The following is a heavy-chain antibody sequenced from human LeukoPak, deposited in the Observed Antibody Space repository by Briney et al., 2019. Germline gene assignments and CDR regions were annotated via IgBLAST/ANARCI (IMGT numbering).Heavy chain of an antibody. CDR1: SGSVSNSHYY. D-gene: IGHD3-10*01. CDR3: ARDGGYGSGSFDY. V-gene: IGHV3-53*01. Sequence: ETLSLTCTVSSGSVSNSHYYWAWVRQPPGRGLEWVSVTYSGGSTYYTDSVKGRFTVSRDISKNTLYLQMNSLRAEDTAVYYCARDGGYGSGSFDYWGQGTLVTVSS. CDR2: TYSGGST. J-gene: IGHJ4*02.